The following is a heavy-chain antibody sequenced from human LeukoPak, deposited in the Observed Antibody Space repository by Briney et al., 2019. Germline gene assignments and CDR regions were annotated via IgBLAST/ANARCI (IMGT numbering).Heavy chain of an antibody. CDR2: INPSGGST. J-gene: IGHJ4*02. CDR3: ARESGGSPFDY. V-gene: IGHV1-46*01. D-gene: IGHD2-15*01. CDR1: GYTFTSYY. Sequence: ASVKVSCKASGYTFTSYYMHWVRQAPGQGLEWMGMINPSGGSTHYAQKFQGRVTMTRDTSTSTVYMELSSLRSEDTAVYFCARESGGSPFDYWGQGTPVTVSS.